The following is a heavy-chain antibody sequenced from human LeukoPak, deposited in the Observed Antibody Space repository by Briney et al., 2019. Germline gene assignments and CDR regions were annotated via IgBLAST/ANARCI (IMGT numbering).Heavy chain of an antibody. CDR2: ISADNGNT. CDR1: GYTFTSYG. CDR3: ARDGYFDY. V-gene: IGHV1-18*01. Sequence: ASVKVSCKASGYTFTSYGIGWVRQAPGQGLEWMGWISADNGNTNYAQKLQGRVTMTTDTSANIAYMELRSLRSDDTAVYYCARDGYFDYWGQGTLVTVSS. J-gene: IGHJ4*02.